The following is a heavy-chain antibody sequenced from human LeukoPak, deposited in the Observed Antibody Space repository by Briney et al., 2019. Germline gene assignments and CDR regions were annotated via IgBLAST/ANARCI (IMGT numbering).Heavy chain of an antibody. CDR2: INLITSAT. CDR1: GYTFTGYY. Sequence: GASVKVSCKPSGYTFTGYYLHWVRQAPGQPLGLMGWINLITSATAYSQKFQGRVTVSRDTSISTAYMDLSSLPSDDTAIYYCARDRVGSGWPRPWYFEFWGQGALVTVSS. V-gene: IGHV1-2*02. D-gene: IGHD5-12*01. CDR3: ARDRVGSGWPRPWYFEF. J-gene: IGHJ4*02.